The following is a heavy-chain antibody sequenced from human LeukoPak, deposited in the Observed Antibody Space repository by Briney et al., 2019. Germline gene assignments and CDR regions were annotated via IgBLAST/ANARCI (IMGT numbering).Heavy chain of an antibody. J-gene: IGHJ4*02. CDR1: EFTFSSYA. V-gene: IGHV3-23*01. D-gene: IGHD3-22*01. CDR2: ISGSGGST. CDR3: AKDSAPMIVVVTPYYFDY. Sequence: GGSLRLSCVVSEFTFSSYAMSWVRQAPGKGLEWVSFISGSGGSTNYADSVKGRFTISRDNSKNTLYLQMNSLRAEDTAVYYCAKDSAPMIVVVTPYYFDYWGQGTLVTVSS.